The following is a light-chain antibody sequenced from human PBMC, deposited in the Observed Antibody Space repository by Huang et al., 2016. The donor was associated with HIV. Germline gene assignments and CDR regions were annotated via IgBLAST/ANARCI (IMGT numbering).Light chain of an antibody. CDR2: TAS. V-gene: IGKV1-39*01. CDR1: QNITKS. CDR3: QQSFSVPRT. J-gene: IGKJ1*01. Sequence: DIQMTQSPPSLSASVGDRVTFTCRANQNITKSLNWYQQKPGKAPKLLIYTASTLESGVPSRFSGGGSGSRSTLNITNLQPEDFATYYCQQSFSVPRTFG.